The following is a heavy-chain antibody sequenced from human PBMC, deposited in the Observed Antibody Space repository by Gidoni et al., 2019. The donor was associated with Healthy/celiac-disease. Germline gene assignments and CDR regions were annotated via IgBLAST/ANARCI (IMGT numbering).Heavy chain of an antibody. CDR2: ISSSSSYI. CDR1: GFTFSSYS. D-gene: IGHD5-18*01. CDR3: ARIQLFDYYYYGMDV. Sequence: EVQLVESGGGLVKPGGSLRLSGAAYGFTFSSYSMNWVRQAPGKGLEWVSSISSSSSYIYYADSVKGRFTISRDNAKNSLYLQMNSLRAEDTAVYYCARIQLFDYYYYGMDVWGQGTTVTVS. V-gene: IGHV3-21*01. J-gene: IGHJ6*02.